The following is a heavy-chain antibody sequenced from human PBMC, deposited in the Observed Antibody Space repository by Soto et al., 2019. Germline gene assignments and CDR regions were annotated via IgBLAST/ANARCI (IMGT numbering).Heavy chain of an antibody. CDR3: ARQGRTSASSDF. CDR1: GYTFNTYW. CDR2: MSPGNSDI. Sequence: EECVTISCRGFGYTFNTYWIVWVLQMPGKGLEWMGVMSPGNSDIRYSPAFQGQVSISADTSISTAYLQWSSLKTSDSGMYYCARQGRTSASSDFWGQGTLVTVSS. V-gene: IGHV5-51*01. J-gene: IGHJ4*02. D-gene: IGHD2-21*01.